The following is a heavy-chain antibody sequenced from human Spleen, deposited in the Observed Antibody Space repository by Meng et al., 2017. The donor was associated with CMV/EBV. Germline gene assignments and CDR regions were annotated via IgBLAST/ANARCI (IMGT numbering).Heavy chain of an antibody. Sequence: SETLSLTCSVSGGSISSSYYYWGWIRQPPGKGLEWIGTIYYSGDTYYNPSLISRATISVDTSKNQFSLNLTSVTAADTAMYYCARPISDEYYYAMDVWGQGTTVTVSS. CDR3: ARPISDEYYYAMDV. D-gene: IGHD2/OR15-2a*01. CDR1: GGSISSSYYY. CDR2: IYYSGDT. V-gene: IGHV4-39*01. J-gene: IGHJ6*02.